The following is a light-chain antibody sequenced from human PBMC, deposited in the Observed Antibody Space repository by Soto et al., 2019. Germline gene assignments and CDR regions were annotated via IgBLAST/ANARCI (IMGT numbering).Light chain of an antibody. J-gene: IGLJ1*01. CDR1: SSDVGGYNY. Sequence: QSVLTQPASVSGSPGQSITISCTGNSSDVGGYNYVPWYQQHPGKAPKLMIYDISNRPSGVSSRFSGSKSGNTASLTISGLQAEDEADYYCSSYTSSSTLYVFGTGTKVTVL. CDR2: DIS. CDR3: SSYTSSSTLYV. V-gene: IGLV2-14*01.